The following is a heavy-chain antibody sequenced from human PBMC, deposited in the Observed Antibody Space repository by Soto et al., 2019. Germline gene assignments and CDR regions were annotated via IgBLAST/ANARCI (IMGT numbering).Heavy chain of an antibody. CDR1: GFSVSNNF. J-gene: IGHJ3*02. CDR2: IYSGGNT. V-gene: IGHV3-66*01. CDR3: ARDPGKNVI. Sequence: EVQLVESGGGLVQPGGSLRLSCAVSGFSVSNNFLSWVRQAPGKGLEWVSLIYSGGNTYYADSVKGRFTISRDNSKNTVYLQMNSLRAEDTAVYYCARDPGKNVIWGQGTMVTVSS.